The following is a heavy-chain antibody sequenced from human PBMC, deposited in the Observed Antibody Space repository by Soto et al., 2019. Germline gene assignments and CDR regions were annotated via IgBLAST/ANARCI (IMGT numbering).Heavy chain of an antibody. J-gene: IGHJ5*02. CDR3: AKDVSSRRWFDP. Sequence: SETLSLTCAVSGAPIRSYHWSFLMQPAGKGLEWIGRIQHTGDTNYNPSLKSRVTMSADTSKNQISLKMTSVTAADTAVYFCAKDVSSRRWFDPWGQGVRVTVSS. D-gene: IGHD3-16*01. CDR2: IQHTGDT. V-gene: IGHV4-4*07. CDR1: GAPIRSYH.